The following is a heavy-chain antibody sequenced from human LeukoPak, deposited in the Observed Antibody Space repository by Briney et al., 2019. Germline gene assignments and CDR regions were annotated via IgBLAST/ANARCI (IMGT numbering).Heavy chain of an antibody. D-gene: IGHD6-19*01. J-gene: IGHJ6*02. Sequence: GGSLRLSCAASGFTFSSYAMSWVRQAPGRGLEWVSAISGSGGNTYYADSVKGRFTISRDNSKNTLYLQINSLRAEDTAVYYCAMIAVAGTGLDYYYYGMDVWGQGTMVTVSS. CDR3: AMIAVAGTGLDYYYYGMDV. CDR1: GFTFSSYA. V-gene: IGHV3-23*01. CDR2: ISGSGGNT.